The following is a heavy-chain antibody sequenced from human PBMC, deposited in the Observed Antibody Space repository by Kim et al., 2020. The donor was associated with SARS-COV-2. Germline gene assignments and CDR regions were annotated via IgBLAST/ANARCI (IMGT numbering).Heavy chain of an antibody. CDR2: IDPDNSFA. CDR3: VTGGPSYRYMDV. V-gene: IGHV5-10-1*01. D-gene: IGHD4-4*01. CDR1: GYTFTSQW. J-gene: IGHJ6*03. Sequence: GESLKISCKASGYTFTSQWIIWVRQVAGKGLEWMGRIDPDNSFAIYSPSFRGHVSLSTDTPINTAYLQWPSLKASDTAMYYCVTGGPSYRYMDVWGQGTTVTVSS.